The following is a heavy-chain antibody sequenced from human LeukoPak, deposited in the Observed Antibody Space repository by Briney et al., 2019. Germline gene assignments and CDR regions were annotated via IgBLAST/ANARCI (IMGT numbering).Heavy chain of an antibody. V-gene: IGHV3-74*01. CDR3: ARGYSSTWYNAFDI. D-gene: IGHD6-13*01. CDR2: INRDGSTT. Sequence: GGSLRLSCAASGFTFSSYWMHWVRQAPGKGLVWVSRINRDGSTTNYADSVKGRFTISRDNAKNTLYLQMNSLRAEDTAVYYCARGYSSTWYNAFDIWGQGTMVTVSS. J-gene: IGHJ3*02. CDR1: GFTFSSYW.